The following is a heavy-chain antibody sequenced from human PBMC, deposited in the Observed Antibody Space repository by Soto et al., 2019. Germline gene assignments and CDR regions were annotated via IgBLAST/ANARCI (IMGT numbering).Heavy chain of an antibody. Sequence: SETLSLTCAVSGGSISSSNWWSWVRQPPGKGLEWIGEIYHSGSTNYNPSLKSRVTISVDKSKNQFSLKLSSVTAADTAVYYCARLNRIAARPNWYFDLWGRGTLVTVSS. CDR2: IYHSGST. CDR3: ARLNRIAARPNWYFDL. D-gene: IGHD6-6*01. CDR1: GGSISSSNW. J-gene: IGHJ2*01. V-gene: IGHV4-4*02.